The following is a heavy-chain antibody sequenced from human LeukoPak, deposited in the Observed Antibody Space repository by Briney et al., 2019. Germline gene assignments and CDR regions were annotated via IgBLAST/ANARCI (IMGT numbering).Heavy chain of an antibody. CDR1: GGSISNLY. CDR2: IYVSGRI. Sequence: SETLSLTCSVSGGSISNLYLSWIRQPAGKGLEWIGRIYVSGRIDYNPSLRSRVTMSVDTSKNQLSLRVRSVTAADTAVYYCARELVLLMMDAFDIWGQGTMVTVSS. D-gene: IGHD3-10*01. V-gene: IGHV4-4*07. J-gene: IGHJ3*02. CDR3: ARELVLLMMDAFDI.